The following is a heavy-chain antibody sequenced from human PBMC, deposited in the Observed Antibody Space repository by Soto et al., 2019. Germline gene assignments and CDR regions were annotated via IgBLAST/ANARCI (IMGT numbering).Heavy chain of an antibody. CDR3: AKDLVGYCYGGSCLFDY. V-gene: IGHV3-30*18. J-gene: IGHJ4*02. CDR1: GFTFSSYG. CDR2: ISYDGSNK. Sequence: QVQLVESGGGVVQPGRSLRLSCAASGFTFSSYGMHWVRQAPGKGLEWVALISYDGSNKYYGDSVKGRFTISRDNSKNTLFLQMNSLRAEDTAVYYCAKDLVGYCYGGSCLFDYRGQGTLVTVSS. D-gene: IGHD2-15*01.